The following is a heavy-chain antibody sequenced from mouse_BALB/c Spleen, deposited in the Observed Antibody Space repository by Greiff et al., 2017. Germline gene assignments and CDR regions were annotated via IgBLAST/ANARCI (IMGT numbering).Heavy chain of an antibody. CDR1: GYSITSDYA. CDR3: ARLVYDYDEAMDY. V-gene: IGHV3-2*02. J-gene: IGHJ4*01. CDR2: ISYSGST. D-gene: IGHD2-4*01. Sequence: EVKLQESGPGLVKPSQSLSLTCTVTGYSITSDYAWNWIRQFPGNKLEWMGYISYSGSTSYNPSLKSRISITRDTSKNQFFLQLNSVTTEDTATYYCARLVYDYDEAMDYWGQGTSVTVSS.